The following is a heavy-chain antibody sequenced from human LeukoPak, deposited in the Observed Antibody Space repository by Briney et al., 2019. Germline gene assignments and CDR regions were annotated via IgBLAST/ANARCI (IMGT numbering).Heavy chain of an antibody. D-gene: IGHD3-22*01. V-gene: IGHV3-23*01. Sequence: GGSLRLSCAASGFTFSSYAMSWVRQAPGKGLEWVSAISGSGGSTYYADSVKGRFTISRDNSKNTLYLQMNSLRAEDTAVYYCAKDTANHDSSSYYYLYYFDYWGQGTLVTVSS. J-gene: IGHJ4*02. CDR3: AKDTANHDSSSYYYLYYFDY. CDR1: GFTFSSYA. CDR2: ISGSGGST.